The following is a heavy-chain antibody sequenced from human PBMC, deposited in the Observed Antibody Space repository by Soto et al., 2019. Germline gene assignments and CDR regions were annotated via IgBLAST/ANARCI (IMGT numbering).Heavy chain of an antibody. V-gene: IGHV4-30-2*01. CDR3: ARERHDDARLDP. J-gene: IGHJ5*02. CDR1: GGSISSGGYS. CDR2: IYYSGST. Sequence: PSETLSLTCAVSGGSISSGGYSWSWIRQPPGKGLEWIGYIYYSGSTYYNPSLKSRVTISVDTSKNQFSLKLSSVTAADTAVYYCARERHDDARLDPWGQGTLFTVS. D-gene: IGHD3-3*01.